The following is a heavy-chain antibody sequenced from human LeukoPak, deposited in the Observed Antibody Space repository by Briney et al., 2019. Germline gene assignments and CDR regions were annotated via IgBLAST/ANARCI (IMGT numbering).Heavy chain of an antibody. J-gene: IGHJ5*02. Sequence: ASVKVSCKASGYTFTGYYMHWVRQAPGQGLEWMGWINPNSGGTNYAQKFQGRVTMTRDTSISTAYMELSRLRSDDTAVYYCARRVLRSFWFDPWGQGTLVTVSS. V-gene: IGHV1-2*02. CDR1: GYTFTGYY. CDR3: ARRVLRSFWFDP. CDR2: INPNSGGT. D-gene: IGHD3-10*01.